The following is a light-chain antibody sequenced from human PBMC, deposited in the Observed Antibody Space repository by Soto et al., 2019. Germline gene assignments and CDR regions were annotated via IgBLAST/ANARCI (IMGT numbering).Light chain of an antibody. CDR1: SSDVGNYNL. CDR3: CSYAGSSTWV. CDR2: EGS. V-gene: IGLV2-23*01. Sequence: QSVLTQPASVSGSPGQSITISCTGTSSDVGNYNLVSWYQQHPGKAPKLMIYEGSKRPSGVSDRFSGSKSGNTASLTISGLQAEDEADYSCCSYAGSSTWVFGGGTKLTVL. J-gene: IGLJ3*02.